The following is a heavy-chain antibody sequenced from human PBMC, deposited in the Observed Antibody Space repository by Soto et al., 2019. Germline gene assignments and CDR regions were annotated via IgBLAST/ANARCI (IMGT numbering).Heavy chain of an antibody. Sequence: EVQLVESGGGLVKPGGSLRLSCAASGFTFSSYSMNWVRQAPGKGLEWVSSISSSSSYIYYADSVKGRFTIPRDNAKNSLYLQMNSLRAEDTAVYYCARGGITMVRGVITHWGQGTLVTVSS. J-gene: IGHJ4*02. D-gene: IGHD3-10*01. V-gene: IGHV3-21*01. CDR3: ARGGITMVRGVITH. CDR2: ISSSSSYI. CDR1: GFTFSSYS.